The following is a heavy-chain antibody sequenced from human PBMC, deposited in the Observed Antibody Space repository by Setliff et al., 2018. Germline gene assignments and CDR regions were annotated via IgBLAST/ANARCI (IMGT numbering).Heavy chain of an antibody. CDR2: ISAYNGNT. V-gene: IGHV1-18*01. Sequence: GESLKISCKGSGYTFTSYGISWVRQAPGQGLEWMGWISAYNGNTNYAQKLQGRVTMTTDTSTSTAYMELRSLRSDDTAVYYCARGGVGGSSWESLDAFDIWGQGTMVTVSS. J-gene: IGHJ3*02. CDR3: ARGGVGGSSWESLDAFDI. D-gene: IGHD6-13*01. CDR1: GYTFTSYG.